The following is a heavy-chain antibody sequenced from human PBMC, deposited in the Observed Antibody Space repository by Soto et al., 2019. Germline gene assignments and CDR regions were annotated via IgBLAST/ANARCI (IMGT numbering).Heavy chain of an antibody. Sequence: SVKVSCKASGGTFNSYDINWVRQAPGQGLEWMGGIIPIVETPKYAQKFQGRVTITAEESTNTVYMELSSLRSEDTAMYYCARLSRPNYYDTSGFFKDNWFDPWGQGTLVTVSS. V-gene: IGHV1-69*13. CDR2: IIPIVETP. CDR3: ARLSRPNYYDTSGFFKDNWFDP. D-gene: IGHD3-22*01. J-gene: IGHJ5*02. CDR1: GGTFNSYD.